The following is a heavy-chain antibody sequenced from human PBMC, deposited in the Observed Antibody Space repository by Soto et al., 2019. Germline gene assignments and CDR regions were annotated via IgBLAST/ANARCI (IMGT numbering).Heavy chain of an antibody. J-gene: IGHJ5*02. CDR1: GGSISSSY. CDR2: IYDDGSA. CDR3: ARDKYCSGGSCRKNWFDP. Sequence: SETLSLTCTVSGGSISSSYWSWIRQPPGKGLEWLAYIYDDGSANYNPSLKSRATISLDMSENQFSLKLTSVTAADTAVYYCARDKYCSGGSCRKNWFDPWGQGTLVTVSS. V-gene: IGHV4-59*01. D-gene: IGHD2-15*01.